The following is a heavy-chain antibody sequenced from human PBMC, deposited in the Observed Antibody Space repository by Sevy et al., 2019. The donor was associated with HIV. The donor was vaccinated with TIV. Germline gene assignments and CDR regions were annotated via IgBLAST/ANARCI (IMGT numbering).Heavy chain of an antibody. CDR2: ISGSGGSGDKT. D-gene: IGHD3-22*01. CDR1: GFTFSNYA. V-gene: IGHV3-23*01. CDR3: ARKYESSGYFDY. Sequence: GGSLRLSCAASGFTFSNYAMNWVRQAPGKGLEWVSSISGSGGSGDKTNYADSVKGRFTISRDDSKNSLYLQLNSLRAEDSAIYYWARKYESSGYFDYWGQGTLVTVSS. J-gene: IGHJ4*02.